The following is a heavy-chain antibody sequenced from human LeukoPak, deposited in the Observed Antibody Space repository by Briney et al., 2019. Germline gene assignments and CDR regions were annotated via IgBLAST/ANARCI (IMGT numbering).Heavy chain of an antibody. CDR2: ISAYNGNT. V-gene: IGHV1-18*01. J-gene: IGHJ5*02. CDR3: ARVYKSSSGLTPLAP. Sequence: ASVKVSCKASGYTFTSYGISWVRQAPGQGLEWMGWISAYNGNTNYAQKLQGRVTMTTDTSTSTAYMELRSLRSVDTAVYYCARVYKSSSGLTPLAPWGQGTLVTVSS. CDR1: GYTFTSYG. D-gene: IGHD6-19*01.